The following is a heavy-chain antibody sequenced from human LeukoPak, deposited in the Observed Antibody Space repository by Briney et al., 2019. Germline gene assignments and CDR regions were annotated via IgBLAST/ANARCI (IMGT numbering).Heavy chain of an antibody. CDR1: GGSLSSSSYS. D-gene: IGHD5-18*01. CDR2: IFYSGST. Sequence: SETLSLTCTVSGGSLSSSSYSWGWIRQPPGKGLEWIGTIFYSGSTYYNPSLKRRVTISVDTSKNQFSLKLSSVTAADTAVYYCASQTVDTAMVTPYYFDYWGQGTLVTVSS. J-gene: IGHJ4*02. V-gene: IGHV4-39*07. CDR3: ASQTVDTAMVTPYYFDY.